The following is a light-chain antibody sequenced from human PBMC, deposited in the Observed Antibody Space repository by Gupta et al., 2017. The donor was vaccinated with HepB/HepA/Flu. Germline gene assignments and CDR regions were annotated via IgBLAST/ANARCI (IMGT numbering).Light chain of an antibody. CDR2: DDT. Sequence: SYVLTQPPSVSVTPGKTARIVCGGDSVGTKSVHWSQQKPGQAPVLVVYDDTARPSGIPERFSGSNSGNTATLIISRVEAGDEADYFCHVWDRSSEHVVFGGGTKLTVL. CDR3: HVWDRSSEHVV. CDR1: SVGTKS. V-gene: IGLV3-21*03. J-gene: IGLJ2*01.